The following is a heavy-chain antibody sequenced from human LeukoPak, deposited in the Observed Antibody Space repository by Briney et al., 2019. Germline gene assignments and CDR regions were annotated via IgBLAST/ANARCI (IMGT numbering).Heavy chain of an antibody. CDR1: GYTFTGYY. CDR3: ARSPWSYDSSGYYYFY. CDR2: INPNSGGT. D-gene: IGHD3-22*01. V-gene: IGHV1-2*02. J-gene: IGHJ4*02. Sequence: ASVTVSCKASGYTFTGYYMHWVRQAPGQGLEWMGWINPNSGGTNYAQKFQGRVTMTRDTSISTAYMELSRLRSDDTAVYYCARSPWSYDSSGYYYFYWGQGTLVTVSS.